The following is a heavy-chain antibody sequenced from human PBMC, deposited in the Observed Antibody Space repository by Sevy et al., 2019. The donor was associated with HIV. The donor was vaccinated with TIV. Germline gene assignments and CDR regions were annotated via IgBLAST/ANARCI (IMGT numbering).Heavy chain of an antibody. CDR1: GFTLSDYY. CDR2: ISSSGSTI. Sequence: GGSLRLSCAASGFTLSDYYMSWIRQAPGKGLEWVSYISSSGSTIYYAHSVKGRFTISRDNAKNSLYLQMNSLRAEDTAVYYCARYCSGGSCTLYYYYGMDVWGQGTTVTVSS. V-gene: IGHV3-11*01. D-gene: IGHD2-15*01. J-gene: IGHJ6*02. CDR3: ARYCSGGSCTLYYYYGMDV.